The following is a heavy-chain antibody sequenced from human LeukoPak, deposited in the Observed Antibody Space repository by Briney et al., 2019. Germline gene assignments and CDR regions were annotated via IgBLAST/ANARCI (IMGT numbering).Heavy chain of an antibody. CDR1: GFSFTNYW. Sequence: GGSLRLSCAVSGFSFTNYWMHWVRQDPGKGLVWVSYISSDGSVTKYADSVKGRFTISRDNAKNSLYLQLSSLRDEDTAVYYCARDCRLNCARQPGFDSWGQGTLVTVSS. CDR3: ARDCRLNCARQPGFDS. J-gene: IGHJ5*01. V-gene: IGHV3-74*03. CDR2: ISSDGSVT. D-gene: IGHD1-1*01.